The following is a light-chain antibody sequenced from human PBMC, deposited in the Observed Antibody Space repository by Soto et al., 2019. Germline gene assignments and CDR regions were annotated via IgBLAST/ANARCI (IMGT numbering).Light chain of an antibody. CDR2: GAS. Sequence: EIVMTQSPATLSGSPGERATLSCRASQSVSSNLAWYQQKPGQAPRLLIYGASTRSTCIPARFSSSGSGTEFTLTISSRDSEDFSGYYCQQYNSWALTVGGVTKAEIK. CDR1: QSVSSN. CDR3: QQYNSWALT. J-gene: IGKJ4*02. V-gene: IGKV3-15*01.